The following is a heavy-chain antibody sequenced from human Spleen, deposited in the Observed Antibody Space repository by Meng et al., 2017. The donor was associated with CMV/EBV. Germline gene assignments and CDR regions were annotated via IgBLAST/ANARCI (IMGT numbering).Heavy chain of an antibody. J-gene: IGHJ1*01. CDR3: TTDLTTTVPTSY. Sequence: ASMKVSCKVSGYSLIESSIHWVRQAPGKGLEWMGGLDPENGETMYAQKCQGRVAMTEDTSTDTAYMELSGLRSEDTAVYYCTTDLTTTVPTSYWGQGTLVTVSS. CDR1: GYSLIESS. CDR2: LDPENGET. D-gene: IGHD4-17*01. V-gene: IGHV1-24*01.